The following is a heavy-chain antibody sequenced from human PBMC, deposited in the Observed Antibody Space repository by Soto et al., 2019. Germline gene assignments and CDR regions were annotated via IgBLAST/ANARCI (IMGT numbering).Heavy chain of an antibody. CDR1: GGTFSSYA. J-gene: IGHJ4*02. D-gene: IGHD2-21*02. CDR3: ARPAGDSYDWPYFDY. V-gene: IGHV1-69*12. Sequence: QVQLVQSGAEVKKPGSSVKVSCKASGGTFSSYAISWVRQAPGQGLEWMGGIIPIFGTANYAQKFQGRVTIPADESTSTAYMELSSLRSEDTAGYYCARPAGDSYDWPYFDYWGQGTLVTVSS. CDR2: IIPIFGTA.